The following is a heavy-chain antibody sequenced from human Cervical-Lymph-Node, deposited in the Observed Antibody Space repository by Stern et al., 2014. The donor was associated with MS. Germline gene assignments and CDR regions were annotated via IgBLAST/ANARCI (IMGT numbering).Heavy chain of an antibody. D-gene: IGHD3-10*01. CDR3: ATAPMYFYTSGSYDF. J-gene: IGHJ1*01. Sequence: VQMVESGGGVVQPGRSLRLSCVASEFTFSIYGLYWVSQAPGKGLEWVAVVSYDESKKYYADSVKGRFTISRDNSKNTLYLQMNSLRTEDTAMYYCATAPMYFYTSGSYDFWGQGTLVTVSS. CDR2: VSYDESKK. CDR1: EFTFSIYG. V-gene: IGHV3-30*03.